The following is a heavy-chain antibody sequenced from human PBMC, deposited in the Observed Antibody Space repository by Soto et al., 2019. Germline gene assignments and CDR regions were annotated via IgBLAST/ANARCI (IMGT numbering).Heavy chain of an antibody. D-gene: IGHD3-10*01. Sequence: QLQLQESGSGLVKPSQTLSLTCAVSGGSISSGGYSWSWIRQPPGKGLEWIGYIYHSGSTCYNPSLKSRVTRSVDRSKNQFSLKLSSVTAADTAVYYCARENNVLPGGYFDYWGQGTLVCVSS. CDR1: GGSISSGGYS. V-gene: IGHV4-30-2*01. CDR3: ARENNVLPGGYFDY. CDR2: IYHSGST. J-gene: IGHJ4*02.